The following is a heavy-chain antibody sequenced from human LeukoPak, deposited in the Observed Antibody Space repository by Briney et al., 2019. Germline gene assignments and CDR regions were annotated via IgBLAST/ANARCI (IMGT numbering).Heavy chain of an antibody. D-gene: IGHD2-15*01. Sequence: SGTLSLTCAVSGGSISSSNWWSWVRQPPGKGLEWIGEIYHSGSTNYNPSLKSRVTISVDTSKNQFSLKLSSVTAADTAVYYCARGGMEVVAATQPSRGFDYWGQGTLVTVSS. J-gene: IGHJ4*02. CDR1: GGSISSSNW. V-gene: IGHV4-4*02. CDR3: ARGGMEVVAATQPSRGFDY. CDR2: IYHSGST.